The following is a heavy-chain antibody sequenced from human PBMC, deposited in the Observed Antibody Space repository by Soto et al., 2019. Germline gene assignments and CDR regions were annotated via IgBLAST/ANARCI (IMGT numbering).Heavy chain of an antibody. CDR2: INPNSGGT. J-gene: IGHJ4*02. Sequence: GASVKVSCKASGYTFTGYYMHWVRQAPGQGLEWMGWINPNSGGTNYAQKFQGWVTMTRDTSISTAYMELSSVTAADTAVYYCARGVWFGTVDYWGQGTLVTVSS. D-gene: IGHD3-10*01. V-gene: IGHV1-2*04. CDR3: ARGVWFGTVDY. CDR1: GYTFTGYY.